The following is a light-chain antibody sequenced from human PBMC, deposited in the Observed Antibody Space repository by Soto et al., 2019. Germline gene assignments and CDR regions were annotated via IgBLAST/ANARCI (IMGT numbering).Light chain of an antibody. CDR2: DAS. CDR3: QQRINWPLT. J-gene: IGKJ4*01. CDR1: QSVGSY. Sequence: EIVLTQSPATLSLSPGERATLSCRASQSVGSYLAWYQQKPGQAPRLLIYDASNRATGIPARFSGSGSATDFTLTINSLEPEDFAVYYCQQRINWPLTFGGGTRVEIK. V-gene: IGKV3-11*01.